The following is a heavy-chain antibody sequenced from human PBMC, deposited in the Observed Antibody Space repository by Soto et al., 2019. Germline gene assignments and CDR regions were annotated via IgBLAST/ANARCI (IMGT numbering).Heavy chain of an antibody. CDR1: GGSISSYY. CDR3: ARGTLDYYFDY. J-gene: IGHJ4*02. CDR2: IYYSGST. Sequence: SETLSLTCTVSGGSISSYYWSWIRQPPGKGLEWIGYIYYSGSTNYNPSLKSRVTISVDTSKNQFSLKLSSVTAADTAVYYCARGTLDYYFDYWGQGTLVTVSS. V-gene: IGHV4-59*01. D-gene: IGHD3-3*01.